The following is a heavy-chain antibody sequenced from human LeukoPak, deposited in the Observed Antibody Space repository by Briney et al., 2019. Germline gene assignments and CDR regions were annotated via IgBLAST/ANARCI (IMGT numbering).Heavy chain of an antibody. J-gene: IGHJ6*03. CDR2: IKQDGSEK. D-gene: IGHD2-15*01. CDR1: EFTFSSYW. CDR3: ARAGVAGAWYMDV. Sequence: GGSLRLSCAASEFTFSSYWMSWVRQAPGKGLEWGANIKQDGSEKYLDSVKGRFTISRDNAKNSLYLQMNSLRAEDTAVYYCARAGVAGAWYMDVWGKGTTVTVSS. V-gene: IGHV3-7*01.